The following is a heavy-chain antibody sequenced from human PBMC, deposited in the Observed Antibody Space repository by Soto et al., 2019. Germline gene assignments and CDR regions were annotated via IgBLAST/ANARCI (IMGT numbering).Heavy chain of an antibody. CDR2: IIPIFGTA. CDR3: ARIWSGSSSAAYD. J-gene: IGHJ4*02. V-gene: IGHV1-69*13. Sequence: SVKVSCKASGGTFSSYAISWVRQAPGQGLEWMGGIIPIFGTANYAQKFQGRVTITADESTSTAYMELSSLRSEDTAVYYCARIWSGSSSAAYDWGQGTLVTGAS. D-gene: IGHD6-6*01. CDR1: GGTFSSYA.